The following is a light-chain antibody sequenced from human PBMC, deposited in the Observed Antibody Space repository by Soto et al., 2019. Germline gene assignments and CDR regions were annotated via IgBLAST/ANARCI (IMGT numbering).Light chain of an antibody. CDR1: SSDVGGYNY. CDR2: EVS. Sequence: QSVLAQPASVSGSPGQSITISCTGTSSDVGGYNYVSWYQQHPDKAPKLILYEVSNRPSGVSNRFSGSKSGNTASLTISGLQPEERADYYCFSYTSRGTYVFGTGTKVTVL. CDR3: FSYTSRGTYV. V-gene: IGLV2-14*01. J-gene: IGLJ1*01.